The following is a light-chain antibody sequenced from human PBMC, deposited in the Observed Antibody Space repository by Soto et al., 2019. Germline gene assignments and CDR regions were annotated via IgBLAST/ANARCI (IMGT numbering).Light chain of an antibody. CDR1: QSVSST. Sequence: EIVMTQSPVTLSVPPGESATLSCRASQSVSSTLAWFQQKPGQAPRLLIYGASTRATGIPARFSGSGSGTDFTLTISSLQPEDFATYYCLQHSTYPVTFGQGTKVDIK. J-gene: IGKJ1*01. CDR2: GAS. CDR3: LQHSTYPVT. V-gene: IGKV3-15*01.